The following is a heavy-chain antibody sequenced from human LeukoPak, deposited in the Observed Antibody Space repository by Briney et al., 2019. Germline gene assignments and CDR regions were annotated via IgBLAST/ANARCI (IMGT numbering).Heavy chain of an antibody. J-gene: IGHJ3*02. Sequence: GGSLRLSCAASGFTFSNAWMSWVRQAPGKGLEWVGRIKSKTDGGTTDYAAPVKGRFTISRDDSKNTLYLQMNSLKIEDTAVYYCTTVPMEDIVVVPAAIGGAFDIWGQGTMVTVSS. V-gene: IGHV3-15*01. CDR3: TTVPMEDIVVVPAAIGGAFDI. CDR2: IKSKTDGGTT. D-gene: IGHD2-2*01. CDR1: GFTFSNAW.